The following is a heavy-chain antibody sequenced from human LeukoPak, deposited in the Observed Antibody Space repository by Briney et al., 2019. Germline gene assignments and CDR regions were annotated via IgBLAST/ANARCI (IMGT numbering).Heavy chain of an antibody. CDR3: AKPEGSGDYFDY. J-gene: IGHJ4*02. CDR1: GFTFDDYA. Sequence: PGGSLRLSCAVSGFTFDDYAMHWVRQAPGKGLEWVSLISGDGGSTYYADSVKGRFTISRDNSKNSLYLQMNSLRAEDTALYYCAKPEGSGDYFDYWGQGTLVTVSS. D-gene: IGHD1-26*01. CDR2: ISGDGGST. V-gene: IGHV3-43*02.